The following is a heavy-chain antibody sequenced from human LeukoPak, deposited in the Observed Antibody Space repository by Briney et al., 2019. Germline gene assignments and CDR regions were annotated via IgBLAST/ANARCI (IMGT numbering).Heavy chain of an antibody. CDR1: GFTFSSYA. D-gene: IGHD4-17*01. Sequence: AGGSLRLSCAPSGFTFSSYAMSWVRQAPGKGLEWVSAISVSGGSTYYADSVKGRFTISRDNSKNTLYLQMNSLRAEDTAVYYCTLDGDYFGADYWGQGTLVTVSS. V-gene: IGHV3-23*01. CDR3: TLDGDYFGADY. CDR2: ISVSGGST. J-gene: IGHJ4*02.